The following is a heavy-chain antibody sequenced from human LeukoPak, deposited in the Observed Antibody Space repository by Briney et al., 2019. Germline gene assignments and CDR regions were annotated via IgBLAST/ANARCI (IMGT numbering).Heavy chain of an antibody. V-gene: IGHV1-58*02. CDR1: GFTFTSSA. D-gene: IGHD3-16*01. J-gene: IGHJ3*01. CDR2: IVVGSGNT. CDR3: AKDPFAFRLGAFDS. Sequence: ASVKVSCKASGFTFTSSAMQWVRQARGQRLEWIGWIVVGSGNTNYAQKFQERVTITRDMSTSTAYMELSSLRSEDTAVYYCAKDPFAFRLGAFDSWGQGTMVTVSS.